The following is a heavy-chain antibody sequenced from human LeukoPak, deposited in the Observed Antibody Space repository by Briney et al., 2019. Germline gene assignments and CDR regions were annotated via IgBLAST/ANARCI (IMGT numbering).Heavy chain of an antibody. V-gene: IGHV1-2*02. Sequence: ASVKVSCKASGYTFTGYYMHWVRQAPGQGLEWMGWINPNSGGTNYAQKLQGRVTMTRDTSISTVYMELSRLRSDDTAIYYCARDNSVGDNAWWFDPWGQGTLVTVSS. CDR2: INPNSGGT. CDR3: ARDNSVGDNAWWFDP. CDR1: GYTFTGYY. D-gene: IGHD1-26*01. J-gene: IGHJ5*02.